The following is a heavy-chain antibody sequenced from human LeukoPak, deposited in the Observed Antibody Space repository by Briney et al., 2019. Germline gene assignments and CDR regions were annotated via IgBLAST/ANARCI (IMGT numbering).Heavy chain of an antibody. J-gene: IGHJ4*02. V-gene: IGHV3-7*01. D-gene: IGHD3-3*01. Sequence: GGSLRLSCAASGFTFSSYWMSWVPQAPGKGLEWVANIKQDGSEKYYVDSVKGRFTISRDNAKNSLYLQMNSLRAEDTAVYYCARVSDYDFWSGYTNYFDYWGQGTLVTVSS. CDR3: ARVSDYDFWSGYTNYFDY. CDR2: IKQDGSEK. CDR1: GFTFSSYW.